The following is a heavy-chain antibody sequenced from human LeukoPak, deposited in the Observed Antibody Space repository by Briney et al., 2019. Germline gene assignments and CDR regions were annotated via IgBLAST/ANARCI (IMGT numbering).Heavy chain of an antibody. J-gene: IGHJ6*03. CDR1: GFTFSSYA. Sequence: GGSLRLSCAASGFTFSSYAMHWVRQAPGKGLEYVSAISSNGGSTYYANSVKGRFTISRDNSKNTLYLQMGSLRAEDMAVYYCARDQYYDFWSGYSPGSASDYYYYYMDVWGKGTTVTVSS. CDR2: ISSNGGST. CDR3: ARDQYYDFWSGYSPGSASDYYYYYMDV. D-gene: IGHD3-3*01. V-gene: IGHV3-64*01.